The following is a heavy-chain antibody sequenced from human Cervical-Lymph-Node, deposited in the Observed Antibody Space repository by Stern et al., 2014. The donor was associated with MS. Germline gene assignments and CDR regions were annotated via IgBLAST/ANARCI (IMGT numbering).Heavy chain of an antibody. Sequence: VQLVESGAEVKKPGSSVKVSCKASGDTFSSYAINWVRQVPGQGLEWMGGITPVFGTTNYARKFQGRVTITADKSTNTAYMELITLRSEDTAVYYCARGGGLVGYFDYWGQGTLVSVSS. CDR3: ARGGGLVGYFDY. CDR2: ITPVFGTT. CDR1: GDTFSSYA. D-gene: IGHD1-26*01. V-gene: IGHV1-69*06. J-gene: IGHJ4*02.